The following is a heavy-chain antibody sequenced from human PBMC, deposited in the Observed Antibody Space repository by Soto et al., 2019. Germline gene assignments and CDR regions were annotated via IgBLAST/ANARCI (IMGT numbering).Heavy chain of an antibody. CDR3: ARDGSTSWLYYYYGMDV. J-gene: IGHJ6*02. Sequence: GGSLSLSCSASVLTFRTYSLNWVPQAQGPGLEWVSSISSSSSYIYYADSVKGRFTISRDNAKNSLYLQMNSLRAEDTAMYYCARDGSTSWLYYYYGMDVWGQGNTVTGSS. CDR2: ISSSSSYI. CDR1: VLTFRTYS. D-gene: IGHD2-2*01. V-gene: IGHV3-21*01.